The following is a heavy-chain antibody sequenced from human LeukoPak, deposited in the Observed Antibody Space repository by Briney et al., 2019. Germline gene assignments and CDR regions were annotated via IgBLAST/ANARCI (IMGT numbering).Heavy chain of an antibody. CDR3: ARQILYYGSGSSPDWFDP. D-gene: IGHD3-10*01. V-gene: IGHV4-39*01. CDR2: IYYSGST. J-gene: IGHJ5*02. CDR1: GGSISSSSYY. Sequence: SETLSLTCTVSGGSISSSSYYWGWIRQPPGTGLEWIGSIYYSGSTYYNPSLKSRVTISVDTSKNQFSLKLSSVTAADTAVYYCARQILYYGSGSSPDWFDPWGQGTLVTVSS.